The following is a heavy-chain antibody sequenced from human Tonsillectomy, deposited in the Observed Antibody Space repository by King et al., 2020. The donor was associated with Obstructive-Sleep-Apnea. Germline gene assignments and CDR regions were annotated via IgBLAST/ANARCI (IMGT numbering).Heavy chain of an antibody. V-gene: IGHV3-74*01. D-gene: IGHD6-13*01. CDR1: GFTFSNYW. Sequence: VQLVESGGGLVQPGGSLRLSCAASGFTFSNYWMNWVRLGPGKGPVWVSRINNDGSSIDYAGSVKGRFTIARVNAKNTLYLQMNSLRPEDTAVFFCARRYSNSWACDYWGQGTLVTVSS. J-gene: IGHJ4*02. CDR2: INNDGSSI. CDR3: ARRYSNSWACDY.